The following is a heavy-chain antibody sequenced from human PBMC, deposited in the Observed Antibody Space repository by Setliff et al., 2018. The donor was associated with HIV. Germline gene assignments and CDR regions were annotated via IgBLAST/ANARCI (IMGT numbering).Heavy chain of an antibody. CDR2: IKSKTDGGTA. D-gene: IGHD5-12*01. CDR3: TTEGGGGYNFRGYFDY. V-gene: IGHV3-15*01. J-gene: IGHJ4*02. Sequence: PGGSLRLSCAASGLTFNNYAMNWVRQAPGKGLEWVGRIKSKTDGGTADYAALVGGRFTISRDDSKNTLYLQMNSLKTEDTAVYYCTTEGGGGYNFRGYFDYWGQGTLVTVSS. CDR1: GLTFNNYA.